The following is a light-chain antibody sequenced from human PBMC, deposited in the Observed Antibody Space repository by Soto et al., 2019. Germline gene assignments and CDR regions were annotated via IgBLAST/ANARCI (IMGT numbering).Light chain of an antibody. CDR2: KAS. J-gene: IGKJ4*01. Sequence: DIHMTQSPATLSASLGDRVPITCRASQSISSWLAWYQQKPGKAPKLLIYKASSLESGVPSRFSGSGSGTEFTLAISSLQADDFATYYCQQYKSYSLTFGGGTKVDI. CDR1: QSISSW. V-gene: IGKV1-5*03. CDR3: QQYKSYSLT.